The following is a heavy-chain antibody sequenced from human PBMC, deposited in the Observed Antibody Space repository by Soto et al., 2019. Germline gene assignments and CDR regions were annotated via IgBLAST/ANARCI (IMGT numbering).Heavy chain of an antibody. D-gene: IGHD3-22*01. Sequence: GGSLRLSCAASGFTFSTYAMSWVRQTPGKGLEWVSAISGSPSSTYYADSVKGRFTISRDNSKKTLLLQMSSLRAEDTAVYYCAKDGYDSSGDLCYFDYWGQGTLVTVSS. V-gene: IGHV3-23*01. CDR2: ISGSPSST. CDR1: GFTFSTYA. CDR3: AKDGYDSSGDLCYFDY. J-gene: IGHJ4*02.